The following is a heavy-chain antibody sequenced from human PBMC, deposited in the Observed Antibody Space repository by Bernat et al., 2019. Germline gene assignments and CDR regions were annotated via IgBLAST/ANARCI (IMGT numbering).Heavy chain of an antibody. V-gene: IGHV3-33*01. CDR3: AREMDCSGGSCYVDY. Sequence: QVQLVESGGGVVQPGRSLRLSCAASGFTFSSYGMHWVRQAPGKGLEWVAVIWYDGSNKYYADSVKGRFTISRDNSKNTLYLQMNSLRAEDTAVYHCAREMDCSGGSCYVDYWGQGTLVTVSS. D-gene: IGHD2-15*01. CDR1: GFTFSSYG. CDR2: IWYDGSNK. J-gene: IGHJ4*02.